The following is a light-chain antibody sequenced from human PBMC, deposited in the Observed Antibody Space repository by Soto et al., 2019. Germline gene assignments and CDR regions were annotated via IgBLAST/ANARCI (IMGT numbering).Light chain of an antibody. CDR1: QSVSSSY. Sequence: EIVLTQSPGTLSLSPGERATLSCRASQSVSSSYLAWYQQKPGQAPRPLIYGASSRAIGIPDRFSGSGSGTDFTLTISRLEPEEFAVYYCQQYRSSPWTFGQGTKVEIK. CDR2: GAS. J-gene: IGKJ1*01. CDR3: QQYRSSPWT. V-gene: IGKV3-20*01.